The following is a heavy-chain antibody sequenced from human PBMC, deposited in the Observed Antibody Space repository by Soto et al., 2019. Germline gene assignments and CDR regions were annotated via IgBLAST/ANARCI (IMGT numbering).Heavy chain of an antibody. CDR1: GFPFNFFA. CDR2: ISGSGGST. J-gene: IGHJ4*02. CDR3: AKEFTPQPVTGYYSWDY. Sequence: EVQLLESGGGLVQPGGSLRLSCAASGFPFNFFAMSWVRQAPGKGLEWVSAISGSGGSTYYADSVKGRFTISRDNSKNTLFLQMDSLRAEDTAVYYCAKEFTPQPVTGYYSWDYWGQGTLVTVSS. D-gene: IGHD3-9*01. V-gene: IGHV3-23*01.